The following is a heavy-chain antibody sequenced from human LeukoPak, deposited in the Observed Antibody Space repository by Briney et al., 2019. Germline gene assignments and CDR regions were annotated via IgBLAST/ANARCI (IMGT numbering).Heavy chain of an antibody. Sequence: ASVKVSCKASGYTLTSYYMHWVRQAPGQGLEWMGIINPSGGSTSYAQKFQGRVTMTRDTSTSTVYMELSSLRSEDTAVYYCAREGVRNYDFWSGPAPYYYYMDVWGKGTTVTVSS. CDR1: GYTLTSYY. V-gene: IGHV1-46*03. J-gene: IGHJ6*03. D-gene: IGHD3-3*01. CDR2: INPSGGST. CDR3: AREGVRNYDFWSGPAPYYYYMDV.